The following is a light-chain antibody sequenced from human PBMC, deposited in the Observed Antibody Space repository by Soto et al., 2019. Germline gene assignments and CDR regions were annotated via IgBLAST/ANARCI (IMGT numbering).Light chain of an antibody. CDR3: QQYGSSTLT. CDR1: QRVISRS. V-gene: IGKV3-20*01. J-gene: IGKJ4*01. Sequence: EILLTQYPGTLSLSPGERATLSCGASQRVISRSLDWYQQRTGQAPRLLIYGASIRATGIPERLSGSGYGTDFTLTISRMQNEDFVVFYCQQYGSSTLTFGGGTKVDIK. CDR2: GAS.